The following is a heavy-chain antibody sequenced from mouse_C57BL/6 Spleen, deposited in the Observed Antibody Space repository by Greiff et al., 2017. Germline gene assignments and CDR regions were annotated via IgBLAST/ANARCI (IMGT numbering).Heavy chain of an antibody. J-gene: IGHJ3*01. Sequence: QVQLKQPGAELVKPGASVKLSCKASGYTFTSYWMHWVKQRPGQGLEWIGMIHPNSGSTNYNEKFKSKATLTVDKSSSTAYMQLSSLTSEDSAVYYCARRDDGYYAWFAYWGQGTLVTVSA. D-gene: IGHD2-3*01. V-gene: IGHV1-64*01. CDR1: GYTFTSYW. CDR2: IHPNSGST. CDR3: ARRDDGYYAWFAY.